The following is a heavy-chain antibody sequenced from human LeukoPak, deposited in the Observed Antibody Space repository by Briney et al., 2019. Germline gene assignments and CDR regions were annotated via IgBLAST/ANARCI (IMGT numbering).Heavy chain of an antibody. V-gene: IGHV3-11*06. D-gene: IGHD6-13*01. CDR1: GFTFSDYY. CDR2: ISRNSYT. Sequence: PGGSLRLSCAASGFTFSDYYMSWIRQAPGKGLEWVSYISRNSYTNYADSVKGRFTISRDNAMNSLYLQMASLRAEDTAVYYCARMGIAAVGAYYFDYWGQGTLVAVSS. J-gene: IGHJ4*02. CDR3: ARMGIAAVGAYYFDY.